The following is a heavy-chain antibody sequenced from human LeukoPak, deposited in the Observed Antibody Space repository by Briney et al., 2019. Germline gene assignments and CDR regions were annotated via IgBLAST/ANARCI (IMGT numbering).Heavy chain of an antibody. CDR3: GRPLSYYSDSSGDNAFDI. CDR2: INHSGST. CDR1: GGSFSGYY. V-gene: IGHV4-34*01. Sequence: TSETLSLTCAVYGGSFSGYYWSWIRQPPGKGLEWIGEINHSGSTNYNPSLKSRVTISVDTSKNQFSLKLSSVTAADTAVYYCGRPLSYYSDSSGDNAFDIWGQGTMVTVSS. J-gene: IGHJ3*02. D-gene: IGHD3-22*01.